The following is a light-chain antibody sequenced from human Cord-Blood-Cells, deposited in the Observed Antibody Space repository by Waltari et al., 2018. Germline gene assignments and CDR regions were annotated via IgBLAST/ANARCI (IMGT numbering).Light chain of an antibody. CDR2: AAS. J-gene: IGKJ1*01. V-gene: IGKV1-8*01. CDR1: QGISSY. CDR3: QQYYSYPPT. Sequence: AIRMTQSPSSFSASTGDRVTITCRASQGISSYLAWYQQKPGKAPKLLIYAASTLQSGFPSRFSGSGSATDFTRTISCLQSEDFATYYCQQYYSYPPTFGQGTKVEIK.